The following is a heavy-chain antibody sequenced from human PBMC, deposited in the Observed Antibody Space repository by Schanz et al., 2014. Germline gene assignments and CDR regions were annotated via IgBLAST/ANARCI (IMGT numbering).Heavy chain of an antibody. Sequence: EVQLEESGGCLVKPGGSLKLSCAASRLNFNNAWMHWVRQAPGKGLVWVSRTSNDGSFTTFADSVKGRFTISRDNAKNTLYLQMNSLRAEDTAVYYCVRDTDYHFDYWGQGTLVTVS. J-gene: IGHJ4*02. V-gene: IGHV3-74*01. D-gene: IGHD4-17*01. CDR1: RLNFNNAW. CDR2: TSNDGSFT. CDR3: VRDTDYHFDY.